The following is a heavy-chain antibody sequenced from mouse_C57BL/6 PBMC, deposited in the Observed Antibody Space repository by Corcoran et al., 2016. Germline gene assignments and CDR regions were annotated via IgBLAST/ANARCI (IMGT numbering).Heavy chain of an antibody. D-gene: IGHD1-1*01. CDR1: GYTFTDYN. V-gene: IGHV1-18*01. Sequence: EVQLQQSGPELVKPGASVKIPCKASGYTFTDYNMDWVKQSHGKSLEWIGDINPNNGGTIYNQKFKGKATLTVDKSSSTAYMELRSLTSEDTAVYYCARDYGSSLPWYFDVWGTGTTVTVSS. J-gene: IGHJ1*03. CDR3: ARDYGSSLPWYFDV. CDR2: INPNNGGT.